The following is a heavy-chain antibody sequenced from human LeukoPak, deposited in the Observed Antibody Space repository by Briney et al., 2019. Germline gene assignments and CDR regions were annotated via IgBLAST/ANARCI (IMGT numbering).Heavy chain of an antibody. Sequence: GGSLRLSCAASGFTFYSYAMSWVRQAPGKGLEWVSGISGSGRTTYYADSVKGRFTISRDNSKNTLYLQMNSLRAEDTAVYYCAKAGDLVTGYSPPDYWGQGTLVTVSS. CDR3: AKAGDLVTGYSPPDY. J-gene: IGHJ4*02. CDR1: GFTFYSYA. V-gene: IGHV3-23*01. D-gene: IGHD3-9*01. CDR2: ISGSGRTT.